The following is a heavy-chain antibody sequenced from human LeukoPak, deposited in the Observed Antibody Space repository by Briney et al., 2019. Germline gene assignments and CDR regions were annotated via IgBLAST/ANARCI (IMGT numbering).Heavy chain of an antibody. V-gene: IGHV4-61*02. J-gene: IGHJ5*02. CDR3: ARDPGDTAMADNWFDP. CDR1: GGSISSGSYY. Sequence: SQTLSLTCTVSGGSISSGSYYWSWIRPPTGKGLEWIVRIYASGSNNYNPYRRSRITISVDPSKNQCSMKLSSVTAADTAVYYCARDPGDTAMADNWFDPWGQGTLVTVSS. CDR2: IYASGSN. D-gene: IGHD5-18*01.